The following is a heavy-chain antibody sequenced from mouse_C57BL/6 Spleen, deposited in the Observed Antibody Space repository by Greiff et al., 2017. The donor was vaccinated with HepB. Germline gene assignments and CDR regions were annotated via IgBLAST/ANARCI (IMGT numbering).Heavy chain of an antibody. Sequence: VQLQQSGAELVRPGSSVKLSCKASGYTFTSYWMHWVKQRPIQGLEWIGNIDPSDSETHYNQKFKDKATLTVDKSSSTAYMQLSSLTSEDSAVYYCAREVYSNYFDYWGQGTTLTVSS. CDR2: IDPSDSET. J-gene: IGHJ2*01. CDR1: GYTFTSYW. D-gene: IGHD2-5*01. V-gene: IGHV1-52*01. CDR3: AREVYSNYFDY.